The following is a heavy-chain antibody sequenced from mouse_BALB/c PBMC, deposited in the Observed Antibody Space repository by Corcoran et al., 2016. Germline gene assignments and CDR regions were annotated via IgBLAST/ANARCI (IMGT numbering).Heavy chain of an antibody. CDR3: ARYYYGPYYAMDY. D-gene: IGHD1-1*01. J-gene: IGHJ4*01. V-gene: IGHV9-3-1*01. CDR2: INTYTGEP. Sequence: QIQLVQSGPELKQPGETVKISCKASGYTFTNYGMNWVKQATGKGLKWMGWINTYTGEPTYADDFKGRFAFSLETSASTAYLQINNLKNEDTATYFCARYYYGPYYAMDYWGQGTSVTVSS. CDR1: GYTFTNYG.